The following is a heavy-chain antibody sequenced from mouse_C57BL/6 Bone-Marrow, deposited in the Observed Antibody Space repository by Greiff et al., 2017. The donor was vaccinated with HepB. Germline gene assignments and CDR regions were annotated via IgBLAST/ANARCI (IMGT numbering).Heavy chain of an antibody. J-gene: IGHJ2*01. V-gene: IGHV1-52*01. CDR1: GYTFTSYW. Sequence: QVQLQQPGAELVRPGSSVKLSCKASGYTFTSYWMHWVKQRPIQGLEWIGNIDPSDSETHYNQKFKDKATLTVDKSSSTAYMQLSSLTSEDSAVYYCARWRGYYYVSRYYFDYWGQGTTLTVSS. CDR3: ARWRGYYYVSRYYFDY. CDR2: IDPSDSET. D-gene: IGHD1-1*01.